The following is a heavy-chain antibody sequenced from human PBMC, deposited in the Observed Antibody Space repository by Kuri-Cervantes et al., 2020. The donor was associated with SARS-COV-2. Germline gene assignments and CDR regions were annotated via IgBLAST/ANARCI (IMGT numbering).Heavy chain of an antibody. J-gene: IGHJ4*02. CDR2: FYSTGVT. D-gene: IGHD1-26*01. Sequence: SETLSLTCTVSSGSISSYYWSWIRQPPGKGLEWIGYFYSTGVTNYDPSLKTRVTISTDKSKNQLSLKLTSVTAADTAVYYCARDNILFSGSGFDSWGQGALVTVSS. CDR3: ARDNILFSGSGFDS. CDR1: SGSISSYY. V-gene: IGHV4-59*01.